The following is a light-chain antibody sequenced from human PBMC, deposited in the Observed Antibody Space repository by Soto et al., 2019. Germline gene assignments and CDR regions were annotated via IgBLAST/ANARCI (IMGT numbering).Light chain of an antibody. CDR2: EVT. Sequence: QSALTQPASVSGSPGQSITISCTGTSTDVGDSNHVSWYQHHPGKAPKLIIYEVTYRPSGVSTRFSASKSGSTASLTISGIQAEDEADYYCSSYSTTSSPHVLFGGGTKLTVL. CDR3: SSYSTTSSPHVL. J-gene: IGLJ2*01. CDR1: STDVGDSNH. V-gene: IGLV2-14*01.